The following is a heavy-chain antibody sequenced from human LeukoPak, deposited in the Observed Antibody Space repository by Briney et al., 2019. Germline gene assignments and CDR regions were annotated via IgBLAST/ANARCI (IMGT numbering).Heavy chain of an antibody. CDR3: ARRYSYGYAGLYYYCMDV. Sequence: PSETLSLTCAVYGGSFSGYYWSWIRQPPGKGLEWIGEINHSGSTNYNPSLKSRVTISVDTSKNQFSLKLSSVTAADTAVYYCARRYSYGYAGLYYYCMDVWGKGTTVTVSS. J-gene: IGHJ6*03. CDR1: GGSFSGYY. CDR2: INHSGST. V-gene: IGHV4-34*01. D-gene: IGHD5-18*01.